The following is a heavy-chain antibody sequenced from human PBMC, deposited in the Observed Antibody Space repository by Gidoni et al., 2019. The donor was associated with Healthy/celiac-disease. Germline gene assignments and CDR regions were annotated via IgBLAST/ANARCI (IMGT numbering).Heavy chain of an antibody. V-gene: IGHV4-31*03. CDR3: ARTRNYYDLIDWGYFDL. CDR1: GGSISSGGYY. Sequence: QVQLQESGPGLVKPSQTLSLTCTVSGGSISSGGYYWSWIRQHPGKGLEWIGYIYYSWSTYYNPSLKSRVTISVDTSKNQFSLKLSSVTAADTAVYYCARTRNYYDLIDWGYFDLWGRGTLVTVSS. D-gene: IGHD3-22*01. J-gene: IGHJ2*01. CDR2: IYYSWST.